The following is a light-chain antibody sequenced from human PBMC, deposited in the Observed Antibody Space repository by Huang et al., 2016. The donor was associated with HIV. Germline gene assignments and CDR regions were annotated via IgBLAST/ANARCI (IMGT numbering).Light chain of an antibody. CDR2: AAS. J-gene: IGKJ3*01. CDR1: QDISSD. V-gene: IGKV1-9*01. CDR3: QQLNSYPPAPT. Sequence: IQLTQSPSSLSASVGDRVTITCRASQDISSDLAWYQQKPGKDPKLLIYAASTLQSGVPSRCSGSGSGTDFTLTSSSLQPEDFATYYCQQLNSYPPAPTCGPGTKVDIK.